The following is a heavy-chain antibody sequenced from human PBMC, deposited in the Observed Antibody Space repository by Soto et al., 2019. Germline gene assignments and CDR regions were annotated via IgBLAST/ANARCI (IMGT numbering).Heavy chain of an antibody. CDR3: ARGPDYGDHGGWLYP. V-gene: IGHV1-69*01. J-gene: IGHJ5*02. D-gene: IGHD4-17*01. Sequence: QVHLVQSGAEVKKPGSSVKVSCKPSGGTFSSYTINWVRQAPGQGLEWVGGITPLFGTTNYAQKFQGRVTITGDLSTSTAYMELVSLRSEDTAVYYCARGPDYGDHGGWLYPWGQGTLVTVSS. CDR1: GGTFSSYT. CDR2: ITPLFGTT.